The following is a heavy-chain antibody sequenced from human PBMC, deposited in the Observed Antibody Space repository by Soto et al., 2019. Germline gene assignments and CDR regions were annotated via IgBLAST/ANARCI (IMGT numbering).Heavy chain of an antibody. CDR3: AKRGSGSQFDY. Sequence: GSLRLSCAASGFTFSSYAMSWVRQAPGKGLERVSIISGSGDSTYYADSEKGRITISRDNSKNTLYLQMNSLRAEDTAIYYCAKRGSGSQFDYWGQGTLVTVSS. J-gene: IGHJ4*02. CDR2: ISGSGDST. V-gene: IGHV3-23*01. D-gene: IGHD1-26*01. CDR1: GFTFSSYA.